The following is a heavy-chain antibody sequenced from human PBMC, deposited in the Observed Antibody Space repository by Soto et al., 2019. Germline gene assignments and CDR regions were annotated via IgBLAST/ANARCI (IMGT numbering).Heavy chain of an antibody. CDR2: INHSGST. D-gene: IGHD3-16*02. CDR1: GGSFSGYY. Sequence: SETLSLTCAVYGGSFSGYYWSWIRQPPGKGLEWIGEINHSGSTNYNPSLKSRVTISVDTSKNQFSLKLSSVTAADTAVYYCARVVDYDYVWGSYRYSCYFDYWGQGTLVTSPQ. J-gene: IGHJ4*02. V-gene: IGHV4-34*01. CDR3: ARVVDYDYVWGSYRYSCYFDY.